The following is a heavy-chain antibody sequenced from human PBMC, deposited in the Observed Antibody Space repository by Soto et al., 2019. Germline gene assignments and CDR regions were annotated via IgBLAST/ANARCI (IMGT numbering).Heavy chain of an antibody. J-gene: IGHJ6*02. CDR1: GGTFRNSA. CDR2: IMPIFRTP. V-gene: IGHV1-69*12. D-gene: IGHD1-1*01. Sequence: QVQLEQSGAEVKKPGSSVKVSCKASGGTFRNSAISWVRQAPGQGLEWMGGIMPIFRTPDYAQKFQGRVTITADESTSTAYMELSGLKSDVTAVYFCARDNDRPQLGGNYYYILDVWGHGTTVTVSS. CDR3: ARDNDRPQLGGNYYYILDV.